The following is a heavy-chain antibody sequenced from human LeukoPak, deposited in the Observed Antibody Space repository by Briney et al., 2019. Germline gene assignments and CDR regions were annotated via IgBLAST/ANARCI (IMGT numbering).Heavy chain of an antibody. CDR2: ISTYDDDT. J-gene: IGHJ4*02. V-gene: IGHV1-18*01. D-gene: IGHD5-18*01. CDR3: ARDHTRVQPGL. CDR1: GYTFNSYG. Sequence: ASAKVSCKASGYTFNSYGIHWVRQAPGQGLEWMGWISTYDDDTSSAQHLQDRVTMTTNTSTSTAYMELRSLRSDDTAVYYCARDHTRVQPGLWGQGTLVTVSS.